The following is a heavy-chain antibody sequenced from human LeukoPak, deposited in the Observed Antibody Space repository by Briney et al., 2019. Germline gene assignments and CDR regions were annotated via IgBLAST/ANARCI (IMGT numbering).Heavy chain of an antibody. V-gene: IGHV3-23*01. D-gene: IGHD5-12*01. J-gene: IGHJ4*02. CDR2: ISGSGGST. Sequence: GGSLRLSCAASGFTFSSYAMSWVRQAPGKGLEWVSAISGSGGSTYYADSVKGRFTISRDNSKNTLYLQMNSLRAEDTAVYYCAKDLYLGYSGYDYVVGATCFDYWGQGTLVTVSS. CDR3: AKDLYLGYSGYDYVVGATCFDY. CDR1: GFTFSSYA.